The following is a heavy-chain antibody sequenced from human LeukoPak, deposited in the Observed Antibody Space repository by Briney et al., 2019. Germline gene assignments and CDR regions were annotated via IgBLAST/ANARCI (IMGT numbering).Heavy chain of an antibody. V-gene: IGHV3-7*01. CDR1: GLTFSSYW. CDR3: AREGRAGQWLVYDAFDI. D-gene: IGHD6-19*01. Sequence: GGSLRLSCAASGLTFSSYWMSWVRQAPGKGLEWVANIRQDGSEKYYVDSVKGRFTISRDNAKNSLYLQMNSLRAEDTAVYYCAREGRAGQWLVYDAFDIWGQGTTVTVPS. J-gene: IGHJ3*02. CDR2: IRQDGSEK.